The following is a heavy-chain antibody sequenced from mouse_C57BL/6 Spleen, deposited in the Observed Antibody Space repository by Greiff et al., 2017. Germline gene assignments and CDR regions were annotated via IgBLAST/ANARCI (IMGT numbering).Heavy chain of an antibody. CDR2: ISSGSSTI. D-gene: IGHD3-2*02. CDR1: GFTFSDYG. V-gene: IGHV5-17*01. Sequence: DVKLVESGGGLVKPGGSLKLSCAASGFTFSDYGMHWVRQAPEKGLEWVAYISSGSSTIYYADTVKGRFTISRDNAKNTLFLQMTSLRSEDTAMYYCARGDSSGYYFDYWGQGTTLTVSS. CDR3: ARGDSSGYYFDY. J-gene: IGHJ2*01.